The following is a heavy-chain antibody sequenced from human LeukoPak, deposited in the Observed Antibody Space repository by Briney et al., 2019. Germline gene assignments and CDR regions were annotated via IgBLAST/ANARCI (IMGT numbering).Heavy chain of an antibody. CDR3: ASGIAARPGYFDY. CDR1: GGSISSYY. D-gene: IGHD6-6*01. V-gene: IGHV4-59*01. CDR2: IYYSGST. Sequence: SETLSLTCTVSGGSISSYYGSWIRQPPGKGLEWIGYIYYSGSTNYNPSLTSRVTISVDTSKNQFSLKLSSVTAADTAVYYCASGIAARPGYFDYWGQGTLVTVSS. J-gene: IGHJ4*02.